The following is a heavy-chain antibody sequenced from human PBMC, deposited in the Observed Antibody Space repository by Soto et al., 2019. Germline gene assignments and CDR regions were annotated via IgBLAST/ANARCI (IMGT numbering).Heavy chain of an antibody. Sequence: PSETLSLTCTVSGGSISSGGYYWSWIRQHPGKGLEWIGYIYYSGSTYYNPSLKSRVTISVDTSKNQFTLKLSYVTAADTAVYYCARGGSGRTDAFDIWGQGTMVTVSS. D-gene: IGHD3-10*01. V-gene: IGHV4-31*03. J-gene: IGHJ3*02. CDR3: ARGGSGRTDAFDI. CDR1: GGSISSGGYY. CDR2: IYYSGST.